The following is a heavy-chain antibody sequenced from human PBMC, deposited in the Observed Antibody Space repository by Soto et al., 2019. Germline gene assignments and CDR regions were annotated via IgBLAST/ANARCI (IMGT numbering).Heavy chain of an antibody. D-gene: IGHD2-2*01. Sequence: PGGSLRLSCAASGFTFSNYGMHWVRQAPGKGLDWVATISYDGSYKSYADSVKGRFTISRDNSKNTLYVEMNSLRGEDTAVYYCAKDREDIVVVPVAPLMSLGMDYWGQGTLVTVSS. CDR3: AKDREDIVVVPVAPLMSLGMDY. J-gene: IGHJ4*02. V-gene: IGHV3-30*18. CDR2: ISYDGSYK. CDR1: GFTFSNYG.